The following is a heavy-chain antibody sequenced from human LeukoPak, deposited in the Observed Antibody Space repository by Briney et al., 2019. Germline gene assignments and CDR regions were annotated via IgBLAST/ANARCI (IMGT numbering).Heavy chain of an antibody. D-gene: IGHD1-26*01. V-gene: IGHV3-23*01. CDR3: AKDHRDSGNYYYYYGLDV. CDR1: GFTFISYA. J-gene: IGHJ6*02. CDR2: LSGNAGRP. Sequence: AGGPLRLSCAASGFTFISYAMSWVRQAPGKGLEWVSSLSGNAGRPYYADSVKGRFTISRDNSKNTLYLQMNGLRAEDTAVYYCAKDHRDSGNYYYYYGLDVWGQGTMVTVSS.